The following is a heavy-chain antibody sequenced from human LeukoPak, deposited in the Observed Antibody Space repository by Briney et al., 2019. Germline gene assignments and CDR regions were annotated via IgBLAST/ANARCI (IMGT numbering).Heavy chain of an antibody. CDR1: GGSISSYY. V-gene: IGHV4-59*08. CDR3: ARHKGRYFDY. Sequence: SETLSLTCTVSGGSISSYYWSWIRQPPGKGLEWIGYIYYSGSTNYNPSLKSRVTISVDASKNQFSLKLSSVTAADTAVYYCARHKGRYFDYWGQGTLVTVSS. J-gene: IGHJ4*02. CDR2: IYYSGST.